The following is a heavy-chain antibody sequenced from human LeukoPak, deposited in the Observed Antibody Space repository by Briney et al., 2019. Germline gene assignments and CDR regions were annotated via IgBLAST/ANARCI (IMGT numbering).Heavy chain of an antibody. CDR1: GYTFTSYG. CDR2: ISAYNGNT. V-gene: IGHV1-18*01. D-gene: IGHD3-22*01. Sequence: ASVKVSCKASGYTFTSYGISWVRQAPGQGLEWMGWISAYNGNTNYAQKLQGRVTMTTDTSTSTAYMELRSLRSEDTAVYYCASVTYYYDSSGYPLKYWGQGTLVTVSS. J-gene: IGHJ4*02. CDR3: ASVTYYYDSSGYPLKY.